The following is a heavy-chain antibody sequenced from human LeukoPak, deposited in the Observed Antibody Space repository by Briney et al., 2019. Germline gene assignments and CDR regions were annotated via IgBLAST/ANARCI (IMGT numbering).Heavy chain of an antibody. CDR1: GFTFSSYW. Sequence: GGSLRLSCAASGFTFSSYWMSWVRQAPGKGLEWVANIKKQDGDEKNYVDSVKGRFTISRDNAKNSLYLQTSSLRAEDTAVYYCSRDRLGGLDLWGQGTLVTVSS. V-gene: IGHV3-7*01. D-gene: IGHD5-12*01. CDR3: SRDRLGGLDL. CDR2: IKKQDGDEK. J-gene: IGHJ5*02.